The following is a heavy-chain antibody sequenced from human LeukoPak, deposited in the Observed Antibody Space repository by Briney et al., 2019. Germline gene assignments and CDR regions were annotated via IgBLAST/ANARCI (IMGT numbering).Heavy chain of an antibody. V-gene: IGHV3-30-3*01. D-gene: IGHD3-22*01. J-gene: IGHJ4*02. CDR3: ARGRYDSSGYYYDY. CDR2: ISYDGSNK. CDR1: GFTFSSYA. Sequence: GSLRLSCAASGFTFSSYAMHWVRQAPGKGLEWVAVISYDGSNKYYADSVKGRFTISRDNSKNTLYLQMNSLRAEDTAVYYCARGRYDSSGYYYDYWGQGTLVTVSS.